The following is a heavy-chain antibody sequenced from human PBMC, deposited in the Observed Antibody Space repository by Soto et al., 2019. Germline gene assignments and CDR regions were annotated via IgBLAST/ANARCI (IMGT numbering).Heavy chain of an antibody. CDR3: AADWPGLRDKYGMDV. CDR1: GFTFTSSA. CDR2: IVVGSGNT. D-gene: IGHD2-8*01. V-gene: IGHV1-58*02. Sequence: ASVKVSCKASGFTFTSSAMQWVRQARGQRLEWIGWIVVGSGNTNYAQKFQERVTITRDMSTSTAYMELSSLRSEDTAVYYCAADWPGLRDKYGMDVWGQGTKVTVSS. J-gene: IGHJ6*02.